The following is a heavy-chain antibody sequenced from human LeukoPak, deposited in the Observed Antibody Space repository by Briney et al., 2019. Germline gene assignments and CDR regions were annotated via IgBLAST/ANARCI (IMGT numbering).Heavy chain of an antibody. CDR1: GLTFSANA. CDR3: AKEQNSKGYYDY. Sequence: GGSLRLSCAASGLTFSANAMTWVGQPPGKGREWVSAISGSGDRTYYADSVKGRFTISRDNSKNTLFLQVNSLRAEDTAVYYCAKEQNSKGYYDYWGLGTLVTVSS. CDR2: ISGSGDRT. V-gene: IGHV3-23*01. D-gene: IGHD4-23*01. J-gene: IGHJ4*02.